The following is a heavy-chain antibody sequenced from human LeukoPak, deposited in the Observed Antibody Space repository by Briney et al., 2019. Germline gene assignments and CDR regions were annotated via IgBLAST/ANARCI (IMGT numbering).Heavy chain of an antibody. D-gene: IGHD1-1*01. CDR2: IYYSGST. CDR3: ARVGTQRRYYFDY. Sequence: SETLSLTCTVSGGSISSYYWSWIRQPPGKGLEWIGYIYYSGSTNYNPSLKSRVTISVDTFKNQFSLKLSSVTAADTAVYYCARVGTQRRYYFDYWGQGTLVTVSS. J-gene: IGHJ4*02. CDR1: GGSISSYY. V-gene: IGHV4-59*01.